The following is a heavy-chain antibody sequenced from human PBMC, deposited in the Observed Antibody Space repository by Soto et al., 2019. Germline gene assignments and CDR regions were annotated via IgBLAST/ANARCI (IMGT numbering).Heavy chain of an antibody. CDR1: GFTFSSYA. Sequence: GGSLRLSCAASGFTFSSYAMSWVRQAPGKGLEWVSAISGSGGSTYYADSVKGRFTISRDNSKNTLYLQMNSLRAEDTAVYYCAKGRNRLHTTVTTLYGWFDPWGQGTLVTVSS. D-gene: IGHD4-17*01. CDR2: ISGSGGST. V-gene: IGHV3-23*01. CDR3: AKGRNRLHTTVTTLYGWFDP. J-gene: IGHJ5*02.